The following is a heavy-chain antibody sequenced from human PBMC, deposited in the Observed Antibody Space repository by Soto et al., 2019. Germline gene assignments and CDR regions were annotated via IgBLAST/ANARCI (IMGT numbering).Heavy chain of an antibody. CDR3: ARAYDYVWGSYRYYYYYGMDV. CDR1: GFTLSDYY. V-gene: IGHV3-11*01. Sequence: GGSLRLSCAASGFTLSDYYMSWIRQAPGKGLEWVSYISSSGSTIYYADSVKGRFTISRDNAKNSLYLQMNSLRAEDTAVYYCARAYDYVWGSYRYYYYYGMDVWGQGTTVTVSS. CDR2: ISSSGSTI. J-gene: IGHJ6*02. D-gene: IGHD3-16*02.